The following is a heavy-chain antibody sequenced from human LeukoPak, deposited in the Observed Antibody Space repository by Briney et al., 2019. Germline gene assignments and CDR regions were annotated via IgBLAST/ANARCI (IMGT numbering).Heavy chain of an antibody. CDR3: EREDIAVAGTGADY. Sequence: GGSLRVSCAASGFTFSSYWMSWVRQAPGKGLERVANIKQDGSEKYYVDSVKGRFTISRDNAKNSLYLQMNSLTAEDTAVYYGEREDIAVAGTGADYWGQGTLVTVSS. V-gene: IGHV3-7*03. D-gene: IGHD6-19*01. CDR1: GFTFSSYW. CDR2: IKQDGSEK. J-gene: IGHJ4*02.